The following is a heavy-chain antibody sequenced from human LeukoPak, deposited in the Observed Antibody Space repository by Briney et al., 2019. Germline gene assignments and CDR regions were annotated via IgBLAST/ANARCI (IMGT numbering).Heavy chain of an antibody. CDR3: AKLGDFGY. CDR2: ISGSGGST. V-gene: IGHV3-23*01. J-gene: IGHJ4*02. Sequence: GGSLRLSCAASGFTFSTYAMSWVRQAPGKGLEWVSAISGSGGSTYYADSVKGRFTICRDNSKNTLYLQMNSLRSEDTAVHSCAKLGDFGYWGQGTLVTVSS. CDR1: GFTFSTYA. D-gene: IGHD3-10*01.